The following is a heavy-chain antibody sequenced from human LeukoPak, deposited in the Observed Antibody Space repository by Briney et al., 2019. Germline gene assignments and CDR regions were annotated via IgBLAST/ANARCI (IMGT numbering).Heavy chain of an antibody. Sequence: PGGSLRLSCAAPGFTFSSYAMSWVRQAPGKGLEWVSAISGSDDSTYYADSVKGRFTISRDNSKNTLYLQMNSLRAEDTAVYYCAKGRWRMTTVTTGDYWGQGTLVTVSS. V-gene: IGHV3-23*01. D-gene: IGHD4-17*01. CDR2: ISGSDDST. J-gene: IGHJ4*02. CDR1: GFTFSSYA. CDR3: AKGRWRMTTVTTGDY.